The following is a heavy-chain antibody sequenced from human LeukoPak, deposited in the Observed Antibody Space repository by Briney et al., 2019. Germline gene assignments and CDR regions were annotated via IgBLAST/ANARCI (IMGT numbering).Heavy chain of an antibody. Sequence: SEALSLTCTVSGGSISSRGYYWGWIRQPPGKGLEWIGTLYYSGSMYYNPSLKSRVTLSGDTSENKFSLKLSSVTAADTAVYYCARGAYCTATSCLKTPYYFDYWGQGTLVTVSS. D-gene: IGHD2-2*01. CDR1: GGSISSRGYY. V-gene: IGHV4-39*01. J-gene: IGHJ4*02. CDR2: LYYSGSM. CDR3: ARGAYCTATSCLKTPYYFDY.